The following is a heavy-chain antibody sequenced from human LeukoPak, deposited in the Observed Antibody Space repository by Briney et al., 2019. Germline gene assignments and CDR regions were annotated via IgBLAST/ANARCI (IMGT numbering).Heavy chain of an antibody. Sequence: SVKVSCKASGGTFSSYAISWVRQAPGQGLEWMGGIIPISGTANYAQKFQGRVTITADESTSTAYMELSSLRSEDTAVYYCARPTYYYDSSGRGGAFDIWGQGTMVTVSS. CDR1: GGTFSSYA. D-gene: IGHD3-22*01. CDR2: IIPISGTA. CDR3: ARPTYYYDSSGRGGAFDI. V-gene: IGHV1-69*13. J-gene: IGHJ3*02.